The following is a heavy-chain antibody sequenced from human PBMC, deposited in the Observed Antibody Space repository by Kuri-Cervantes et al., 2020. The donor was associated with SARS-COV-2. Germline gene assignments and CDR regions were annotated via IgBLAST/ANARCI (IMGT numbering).Heavy chain of an antibody. CDR3: AKEYSGSWGYGY. D-gene: IGHD1-26*01. V-gene: IGHV3-23*01. J-gene: IGHJ4*02. Sequence: GGSLRLSCSASGFTFSSYVMSWVRQAPGKGLEWVSTISEDSRTIHYADSVKGRVTISRDNSKNTVSLQMNSLRAEDTAVYYCAKEYSGSWGYGYWGQGTLVTVSS. CDR2: ISEDSRTI. CDR1: GFTFSSYV.